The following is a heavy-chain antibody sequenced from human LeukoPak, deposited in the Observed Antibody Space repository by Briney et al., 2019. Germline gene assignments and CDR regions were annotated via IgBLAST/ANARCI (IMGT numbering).Heavy chain of an antibody. V-gene: IGHV3-21*01. D-gene: IGHD4-17*01. CDR1: GFTFNTYS. Sequence: PGGSLRLSCAASGFTFNTYSMNWVRQAPGKGLEWASYVSPSGSHKYYADSVKGRFSVSRDNAKNSLYLQMNSLRAEDTAVYYCAKGGGDYVNFDYWGQGTLVSVSS. J-gene: IGHJ4*02. CDR2: VSPSGSHK. CDR3: AKGGGDYVNFDY.